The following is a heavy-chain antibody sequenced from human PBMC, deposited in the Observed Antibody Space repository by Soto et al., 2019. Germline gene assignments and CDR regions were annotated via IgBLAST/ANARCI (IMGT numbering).Heavy chain of an antibody. V-gene: IGHV4-4*02. CDR3: AKKVPAALRLYYFFGLDV. D-gene: IGHD2-15*01. CDR1: GASISSDNR. CDR2: ISQSGTT. Sequence: QVQLQESGPGLVKPSGTLSLTCAGSGASISSDNRWTWVRQPPGEGLEWIGEISQSGTTKYNPSLASRVTISVDKSKNQFSLRLTSMTAADTAVYYCAKKVPAALRLYYFFGLDVWGQVTTVTVSS. J-gene: IGHJ6*02.